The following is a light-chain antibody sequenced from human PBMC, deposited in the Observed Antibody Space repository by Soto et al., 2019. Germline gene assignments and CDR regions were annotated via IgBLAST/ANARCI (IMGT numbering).Light chain of an antibody. Sequence: EIVMTQSPATLSVSPGERATLSCRASQSVGSNLAWYQQKPGQAPRLLIYGASTRATGIPARFSGSGSGTDFTLTISSLQSEDFAVYHCQQYNKWPPTFGQGTKVDIK. V-gene: IGKV3-15*01. CDR3: QQYNKWPPT. J-gene: IGKJ1*01. CDR2: GAS. CDR1: QSVGSN.